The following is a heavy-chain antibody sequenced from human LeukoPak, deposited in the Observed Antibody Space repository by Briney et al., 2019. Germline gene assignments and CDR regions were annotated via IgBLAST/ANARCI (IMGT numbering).Heavy chain of an antibody. Sequence: SESLSLTCAVYGGSFSGYYWSWIRQPPGKGLEWIGEINHSGSTNYNPSLKSRVTISVDTSKNQFSLKLSSVTAADTAVYYCARGAGYNSFDYWGQGTLVTVPS. J-gene: IGHJ4*02. CDR3: ARGAGYNSFDY. V-gene: IGHV4-34*01. D-gene: IGHD5-24*01. CDR1: GGSFSGYY. CDR2: INHSGST.